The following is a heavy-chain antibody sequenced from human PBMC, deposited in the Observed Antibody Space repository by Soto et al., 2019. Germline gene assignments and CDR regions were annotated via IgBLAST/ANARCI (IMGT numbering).Heavy chain of an antibody. D-gene: IGHD5-18*01. Sequence: EVPLVDSGGVLVQPGGSLRLSCVVSGMTFSNYWMHWVRQAPGKGLVWVSRINSDESSTTYADSVKGRFTISRDNAKNTLYLQMNNLRAEDTAVYYCARGGYGYAGVGFDYWGQGTLVTVSS. J-gene: IGHJ4*02. CDR2: INSDESST. CDR3: ARGGYGYAGVGFDY. CDR1: GMTFSNYW. V-gene: IGHV3-74*01.